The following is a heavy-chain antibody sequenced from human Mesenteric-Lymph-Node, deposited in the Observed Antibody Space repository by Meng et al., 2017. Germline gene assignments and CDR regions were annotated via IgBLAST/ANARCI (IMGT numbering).Heavy chain of an antibody. CDR1: GYNFNTYW. CDR2: IYPGDSDT. D-gene: IGHD2-21*02. V-gene: IGHV5-51*01. CDR3: ARQNRPYCGGDCSFDY. J-gene: IGHJ4*02. Sequence: KVSCKTSGYNFNTYWIGWVRQIPEKSLEYLGLIYPGDSDTKYNPSFQGQVTISADKSISTAYLHWSSLKPSDTAIYFCARQNRPYCGGDCSFDYWGQGSLVTV.